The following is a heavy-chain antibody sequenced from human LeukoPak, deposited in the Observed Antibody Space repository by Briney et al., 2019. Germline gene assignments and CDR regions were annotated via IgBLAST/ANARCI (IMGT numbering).Heavy chain of an antibody. CDR1: GFTFSDYY. J-gene: IGHJ4*02. CDR2: IGSSDSTT. Sequence: PGGSLRLSCAASGFTFSDYYMSWIRQAPGKGLEWLSYIGSSDSTTHYADSVKGRFTISRDNSKNTLYLQMNSLRAEGTAVYYCAKGAAAGAQYFDYWGQGTLVTVSS. D-gene: IGHD6-13*01. V-gene: IGHV3-11*01. CDR3: AKGAAAGAQYFDY.